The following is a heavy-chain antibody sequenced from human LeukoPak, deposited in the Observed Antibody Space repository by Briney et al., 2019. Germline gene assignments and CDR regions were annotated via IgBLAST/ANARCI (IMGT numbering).Heavy chain of an antibody. J-gene: IGHJ4*02. CDR1: GFTFTSYA. CDR3: TKGSYYDNSGRAYFDY. CDR2: ISASGATT. Sequence: PGGSLRLSCAASGFTFTSYAMNWVRQAPGKGLEWVSVISASGATTDYADSVKGRFTISRDNSKNTLYLQMNSLRAEDTAVYYCTKGSYYDNSGRAYFDYWGQGTLVIVSS. D-gene: IGHD3-22*01. V-gene: IGHV3-23*01.